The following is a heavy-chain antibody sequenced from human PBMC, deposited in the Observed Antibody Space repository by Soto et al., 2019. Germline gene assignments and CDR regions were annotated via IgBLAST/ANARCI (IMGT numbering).Heavy chain of an antibody. CDR2: IKGDASST. Sequence: EVQLVESGGGLVQPGGSLKISCAASGFTFSSYWMHWVRQAPGKGLVWVSRIKGDASSTNYADFVEGRFITSRDSAENTLYLQMNSLRAEDTAVYYCARGLPGYYGADVWGQGTTVTVSS. V-gene: IGHV3-74*01. CDR3: ARGLPGYYGADV. CDR1: GFTFSSYW. J-gene: IGHJ6*02. D-gene: IGHD5-18*01.